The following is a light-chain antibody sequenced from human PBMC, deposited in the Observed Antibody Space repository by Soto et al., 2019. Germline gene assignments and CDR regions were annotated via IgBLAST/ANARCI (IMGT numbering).Light chain of an antibody. CDR2: DAS. V-gene: IGKV1-17*01. CDR3: QKYNSYSWT. Sequence: IHMTQSPSSLSASVGDRVTITCRASQGIRNELGWYQQKPGKAPKLLIYDASSLESGVTLRFSGSGSGTEFTLTISSLQPDDFSTYHYQKYNSYSWTFGQGTKVDIK. J-gene: IGKJ1*01. CDR1: QGIRNE.